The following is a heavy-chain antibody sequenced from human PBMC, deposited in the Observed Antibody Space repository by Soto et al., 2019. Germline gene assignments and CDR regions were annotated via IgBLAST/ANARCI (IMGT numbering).Heavy chain of an antibody. V-gene: IGHV1-2*04. D-gene: IGHD2-2*01. CDR2: INPNSGGT. CDR1: RYTFTGYY. Sequence: ASVKVSCKASRYTFTGYYMHWVRQAPGQGLEWMGWINPNSGGTNYAQKFQGWVTITRDTSISTAYMELSSLRSEDTAVYYCARDIVVVPAAPRAFAYWGQGTLVTVSS. J-gene: IGHJ4*02. CDR3: ARDIVVVPAAPRAFAY.